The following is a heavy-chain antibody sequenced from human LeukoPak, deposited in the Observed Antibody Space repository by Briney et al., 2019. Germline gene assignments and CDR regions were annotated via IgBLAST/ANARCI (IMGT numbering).Heavy chain of an antibody. CDR2: ISAYNGNT. CDR1: GYTFTSYG. V-gene: IGHV1-18*01. Sequence: ASVKVSCKASGYTFTSYGISWVRQAPGQGLEWMGWISAYNGNTNYAQKLQGRVTMTTDTSTSTAYMELRSLRSDDTAVYYCARTSEQWLVTSFDYWGQGTLVTVSS. D-gene: IGHD6-19*01. J-gene: IGHJ4*02. CDR3: ARTSEQWLVTSFDY.